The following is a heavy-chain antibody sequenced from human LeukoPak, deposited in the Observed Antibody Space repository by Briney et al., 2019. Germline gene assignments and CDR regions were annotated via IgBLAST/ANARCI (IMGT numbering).Heavy chain of an antibody. J-gene: IGHJ4*02. Sequence: GGSLRLSCAASGFTFDDYAMHWVRQAPGKGLEWVSSISWNSGSMGYADSVKGRFTISRDNAKNSLYLQMNSLRAEDTAVYYCVGAPNYAYFDYWGQGTLITVSS. CDR1: GFTFDDYA. D-gene: IGHD4/OR15-4a*01. CDR2: ISWNSGSM. V-gene: IGHV3-9*01. CDR3: VGAPNYAYFDY.